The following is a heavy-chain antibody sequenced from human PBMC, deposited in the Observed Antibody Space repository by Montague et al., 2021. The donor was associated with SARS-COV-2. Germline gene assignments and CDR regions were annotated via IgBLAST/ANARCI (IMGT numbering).Heavy chain of an antibody. CDR2: ISYDGSNK. V-gene: IGHV3-30*04. D-gene: IGHD3-3*01. CDR1: GFTFSSYA. CDR3: ARDHLNRRGAEGFLTIFGVVTSNYFDY. J-gene: IGHJ4*02. Sequence: RRLSCAASGFTFSSYAMHWVRQAPGTGLEWVAVISYDGSNKYYADSVKGRFTISRDNSKNTLYLQMNSLRAEDTAVYYCARDHLNRRGAEGFLTIFGVVTSNYFDYWGQGTLITVSS.